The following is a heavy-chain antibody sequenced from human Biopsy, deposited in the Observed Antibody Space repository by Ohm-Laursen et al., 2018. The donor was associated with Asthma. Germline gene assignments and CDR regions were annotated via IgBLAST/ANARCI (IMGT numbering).Heavy chain of an antibody. CDR1: GGSFSNFA. Sequence: ASVKVSCKASGGSFSNFAFSWVRQAPGHGLEWMGTILTKFDITSYAEKFQGRVTITADKSTSTTYMELSRLRSEDTAVYYCARSYDTDSYPVLVLDYWGQGTLVTVSS. V-gene: IGHV1-69*04. CDR2: ILTKFDIT. D-gene: IGHD3-22*01. J-gene: IGHJ4*02. CDR3: ARSYDTDSYPVLVLDY.